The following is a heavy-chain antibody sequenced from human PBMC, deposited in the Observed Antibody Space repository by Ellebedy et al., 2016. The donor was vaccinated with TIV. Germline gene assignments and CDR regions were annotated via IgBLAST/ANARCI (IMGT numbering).Heavy chain of an antibody. CDR2: IFHSGNT. CDR3: ARLRAGGGASWYFDY. Sequence: MPSETLSLTCTVSGDSISTNLYYWGWVRQPPGKGLEWIGSIFHSGNTYYKSSLKRRGTISVDTSTNQFSLKLRSVTAADTAVYWCARLRAGGGASWYFDYWGQGTLVTVST. D-gene: IGHD3-16*01. V-gene: IGHV4-39*01. J-gene: IGHJ4*02. CDR1: GDSISTNLYY.